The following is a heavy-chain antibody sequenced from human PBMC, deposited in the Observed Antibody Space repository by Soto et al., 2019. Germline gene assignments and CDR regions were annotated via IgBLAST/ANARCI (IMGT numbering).Heavy chain of an antibody. J-gene: IGHJ4*02. V-gene: IGHV4-59*01. CDR3: ARGSVNWNYAGVFDY. Sequence: QVQLQESGPGLVKPSETLSLTCTVSGGSIGSYYWSWIRQPPGKGLEWIGYIYYSGSTNYSPSLKSRVTISVDTSKNQFSLKLSSVTAADTAVYYCARGSVNWNYAGVFDYWGQGTLVTVSS. CDR2: IYYSGST. CDR1: GGSIGSYY. D-gene: IGHD1-7*01.